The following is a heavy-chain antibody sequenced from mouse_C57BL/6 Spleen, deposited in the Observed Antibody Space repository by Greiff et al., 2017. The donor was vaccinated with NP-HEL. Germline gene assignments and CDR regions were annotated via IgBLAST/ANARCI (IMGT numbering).Heavy chain of an antibody. CDR1: GYTFTSYW. Sequence: QVQLQQPGAELVRPGTSVKLSCKASGYTFTSYWMHWVKQRPGQGLEWIGVIDPSDSYTTYNQQFKGKATLTVDTSSSTAYMQLSSLTSEDSAVYYCARGGGNPYAMDYWGQGTSVTVSS. J-gene: IGHJ4*01. CDR3: ARGGGNPYAMDY. D-gene: IGHD2-1*01. CDR2: IDPSDSYT. V-gene: IGHV1-59*01.